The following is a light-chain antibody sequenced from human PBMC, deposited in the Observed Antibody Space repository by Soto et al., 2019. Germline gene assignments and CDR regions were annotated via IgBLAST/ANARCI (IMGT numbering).Light chain of an antibody. V-gene: IGLV2-14*01. CDR2: EVS. Sequence: QSALPQPASVSGSPGQSITISCTGTSSDVGGYNYVSWYQQHLGKAPKLMIYEVSNRPSGVSNRFSGSKSGNTASLTISGLQAEDEADYYCSSYTSSSTLGRVFGGGTKVTVL. J-gene: IGLJ3*02. CDR3: SSYTSSSTLGRV. CDR1: SSDVGGYNY.